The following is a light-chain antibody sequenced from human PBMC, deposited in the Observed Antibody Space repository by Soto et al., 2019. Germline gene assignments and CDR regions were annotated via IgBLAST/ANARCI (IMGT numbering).Light chain of an antibody. CDR3: QQSYSTPIT. Sequence: DIQMTQSPSSVSASVIDRVTITFLASQSISSYLNWYQQKPGKAPKLLIYAASSLQGGVPSRFSGSGSGTDFTLTISSLQPEDFATYYCQQSYSTPITFGQGTRLEIK. CDR1: QSISSY. J-gene: IGKJ5*01. CDR2: AAS. V-gene: IGKV1-39*01.